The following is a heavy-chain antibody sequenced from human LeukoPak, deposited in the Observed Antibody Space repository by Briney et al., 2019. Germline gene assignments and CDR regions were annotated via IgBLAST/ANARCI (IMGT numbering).Heavy chain of an antibody. Sequence: GESLKISSKGSGYSFTSYWIGWVRPMPGKGLEWMGIIYPGDSDTRYRPSFQGQVTIAADKSISAAYLQWSSLKASDTAMYYWARLGDDILTGTSAFDIWGQGTMVTVSS. D-gene: IGHD3-9*01. CDR2: IYPGDSDT. CDR1: GYSFTSYW. CDR3: ARLGDDILTGTSAFDI. J-gene: IGHJ3*02. V-gene: IGHV5-51*01.